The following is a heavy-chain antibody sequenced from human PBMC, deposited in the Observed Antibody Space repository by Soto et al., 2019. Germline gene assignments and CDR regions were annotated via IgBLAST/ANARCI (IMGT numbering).Heavy chain of an antibody. V-gene: IGHV1-2*02. CDR2: INPNSGGT. D-gene: IGHD1-20*01. J-gene: IGHJ6*02. Sequence: ASVKVSCKASGYTFTGYYMHWVRQAPGQGLEWMGWINPNSGGTNYAQKFQGRVTMTRDTSISTAYTELSRLRSDDTAVYYCATLPRYNWNYYYYYGMDVWGQGTTVTVSS. CDR1: GYTFTGYY. CDR3: ATLPRYNWNYYYYYGMDV.